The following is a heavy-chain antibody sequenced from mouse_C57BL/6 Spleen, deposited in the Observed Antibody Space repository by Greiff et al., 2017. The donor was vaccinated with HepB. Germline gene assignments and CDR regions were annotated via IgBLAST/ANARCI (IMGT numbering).Heavy chain of an antibody. Sequence: EVQLKESGAELVRPGASVKLSCTASGFNIKDDYMHWVKQRPEQGLEWIGWIDPENGDTEYASKFQGKATITADTSSNTAYLQLSSLTSEDTAVYYCTTRDGKLSIWGQGTTLTVSS. D-gene: IGHD1-1*01. CDR3: TTRDGKLSI. V-gene: IGHV14-4*01. J-gene: IGHJ2*01. CDR2: IDPENGDT. CDR1: GFNIKDDY.